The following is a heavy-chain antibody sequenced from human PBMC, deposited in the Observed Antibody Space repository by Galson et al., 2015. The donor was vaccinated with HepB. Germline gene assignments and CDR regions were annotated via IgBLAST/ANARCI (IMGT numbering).Heavy chain of an antibody. V-gene: IGHV3-23*01. CDR2: ISGSGGRT. CDR3: AREGSGYFDY. Sequence: SLRLSCAASGFTFSSYVMSWVRQAPGKGLEWVSAISGSGGRTYYADSVKGRFTISRDNSKNSLYLQMNSLRAEDTAVYYCAREGSGYFDYWGQGTLVTVSS. J-gene: IGHJ4*02. D-gene: IGHD1-14*01. CDR1: GFTFSSYV.